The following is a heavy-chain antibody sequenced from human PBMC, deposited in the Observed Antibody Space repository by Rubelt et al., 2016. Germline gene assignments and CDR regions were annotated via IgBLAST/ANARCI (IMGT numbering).Heavy chain of an antibody. V-gene: IGHV3-7*01. J-gene: IGHJ4*02. CDR2: IKQDGSEK. Sequence: GSLRLSCAASGFTFSSYWMSWVRQAPGKGLEWVANIKQDGSEKYYVDSVKGRFTISRDNAKNSLYLQMNSLRAEDTAVYYCAKEIYSGYGPFDYWGQGTLVTVSS. D-gene: IGHD5-12*01. CDR3: AKEIYSGYGPFDY. CDR1: GFTFSSYW.